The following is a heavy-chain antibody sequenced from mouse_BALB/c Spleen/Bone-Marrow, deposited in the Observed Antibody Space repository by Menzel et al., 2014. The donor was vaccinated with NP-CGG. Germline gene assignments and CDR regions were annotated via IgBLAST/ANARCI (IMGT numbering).Heavy chain of an antibody. CDR2: IDPSDSET. Sequence: QVQLQQSGPQLVRPGASVKISCKASGYSFTSYWMHWVKQRPGQSLECIGMIDPSDSETRLNQKFKDKATLTVDKSSSTAYMQLSSPTSEDSAVYYCASPSDGNPFAYWGQGTLVTVSA. J-gene: IGHJ3*01. D-gene: IGHD2-1*01. CDR1: GYSFTSYW. CDR3: ASPSDGNPFAY. V-gene: IGHV1S126*01.